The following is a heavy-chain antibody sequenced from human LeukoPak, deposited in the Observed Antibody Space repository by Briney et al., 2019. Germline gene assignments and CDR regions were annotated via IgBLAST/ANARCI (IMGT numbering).Heavy chain of an antibody. CDR1: GGSISSGSYY. J-gene: IGHJ3*02. CDR2: IYTSGST. CDR3: ASRKRGYYDILTGYSADAFDI. D-gene: IGHD3-9*01. V-gene: IGHV4-61*02. Sequence: SETLSLTCTVSGGSISSGSYYWRWIRQPAGTGLEWVGRIYTSGSTNYNPSLKSRVTISVDTSKNQFSLKLSSVTAADTAVYYCASRKRGYYDILTGYSADAFDIWGQGTMVTVSS.